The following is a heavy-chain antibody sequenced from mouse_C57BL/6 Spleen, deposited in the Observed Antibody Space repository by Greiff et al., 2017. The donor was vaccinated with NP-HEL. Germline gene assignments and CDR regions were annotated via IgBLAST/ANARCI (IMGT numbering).Heavy chain of an antibody. D-gene: IGHD2-5*01. CDR2: ISNGGGST. J-gene: IGHJ3*01. Sequence: EVQGVESGGGLVQPGGSLKLSCAASGFTFSDYYMYWVRQTPEKRLEWVAYISNGGGSTYYPDTVKGRFTISRDNAKNTLYLQMSRLKSEDTAMYYCARAYYSNYWFAYWGQGTLVTVSA. CDR3: ARAYYSNYWFAY. V-gene: IGHV5-12*01. CDR1: GFTFSDYY.